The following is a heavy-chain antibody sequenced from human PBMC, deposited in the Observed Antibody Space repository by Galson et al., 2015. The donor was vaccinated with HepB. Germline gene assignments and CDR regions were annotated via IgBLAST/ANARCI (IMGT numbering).Heavy chain of an antibody. CDR1: GFTFNNYA. V-gene: IGHV3-30-3*01. Sequence: SLRLSCAGSGFTFNNYAMHWVRQAPGKGLEWVAVIEYDGNNKYYADSVKGRFTISRDNSKNTMYLQMSSLRAEDTAVYYCARARVTRSFDFWGQGTLLTVSS. D-gene: IGHD2-21*02. CDR2: IEYDGNNK. J-gene: IGHJ4*02. CDR3: ARARVTRSFDF.